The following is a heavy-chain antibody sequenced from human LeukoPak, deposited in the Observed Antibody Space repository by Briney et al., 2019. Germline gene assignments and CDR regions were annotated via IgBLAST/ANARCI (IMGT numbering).Heavy chain of an antibody. CDR2: ISGSGGST. CDR3: AKTTAGYSSGRYPGWPVDF. Sequence: GGSLRLSCAASGFTFGSYAMYWVRQAPGKGLEWVSGISGSGGSTFYADSVKGRFTISRDSSENTVYLQMNSLRADDTAVYYCAKTTAGYSSGRYPGWPVDFWGQGTLVTVSS. D-gene: IGHD6-19*01. CDR1: GFTFGSYA. V-gene: IGHV3-23*01. J-gene: IGHJ4*02.